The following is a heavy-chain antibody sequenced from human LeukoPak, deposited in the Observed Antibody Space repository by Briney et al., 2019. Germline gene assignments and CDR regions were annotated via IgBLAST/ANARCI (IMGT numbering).Heavy chain of an antibody. CDR1: GGSISGSAYY. Sequence: PSETLSLTCTVSGGSISGSAYYWGWIRQPPGKGLEWIGSIYYTGSMYYNPSSGTTYYNPSLKGRVTISLDTSKNQFSLKVTSVTAADTAVYYCATHSASNYYGSGSAKDYWGQGTLVTVSS. D-gene: IGHD3-10*01. CDR3: ATHSASNYYGSGSAKDY. V-gene: IGHV4-39*07. J-gene: IGHJ4*02. CDR2: IYYTGSMYYNPSSGTT.